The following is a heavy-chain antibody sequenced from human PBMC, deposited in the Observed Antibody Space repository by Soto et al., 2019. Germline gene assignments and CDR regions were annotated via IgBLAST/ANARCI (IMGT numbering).Heavy chain of an antibody. J-gene: IGHJ4*02. CDR2: ISGYNGNT. CDR1: GYTFTNYG. Sequence: QVQLVQSGVEVKKPGASVKVSCKASGYTFTNYGITWVRQAPGQGLEWLGWISGYNGNTNYAQKFQGRVTMTTDTSTGPAYMDQRSLRYDDTAVYYCARGGRFAVADTDYWGQGTLLTVSS. V-gene: IGHV1-18*01. CDR3: ARGGRFAVADTDY. D-gene: IGHD3-3*01.